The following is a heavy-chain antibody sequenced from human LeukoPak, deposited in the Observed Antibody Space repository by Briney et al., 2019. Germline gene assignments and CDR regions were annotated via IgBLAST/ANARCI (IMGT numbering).Heavy chain of an antibody. CDR2: IRYDGSNK. V-gene: IGHV3-30*02. Sequence: PGGSLRLSCAASGFTFSSYGMHWVRQAPGKGLEWVAFIRYDGSNKYYADFVKGRFTISRDNSKNTLYLQMNSLRAEDTAVYYCAKSMEDYGVYPFDYWGQGTLVTVSS. CDR1: GFTFSSYG. CDR3: AKSMEDYGVYPFDY. D-gene: IGHD4-17*01. J-gene: IGHJ4*02.